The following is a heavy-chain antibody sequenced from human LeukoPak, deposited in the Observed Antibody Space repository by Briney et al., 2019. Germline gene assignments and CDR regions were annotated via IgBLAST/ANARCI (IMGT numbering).Heavy chain of an antibody. V-gene: IGHV1-2*06. D-gene: IGHD1-26*01. Sequence: ASVKVSCKASGYTFTGYYMHWVRQAPGQGLEWMGRINPNSGVTNYAQKFQGRVTMTRDPSISTAYMELSRLRSDDTAVYYCARSSGSNGGYFDYWGQGTLVTVSS. J-gene: IGHJ4*02. CDR1: GYTFTGYY. CDR2: INPNSGVT. CDR3: ARSSGSNGGYFDY.